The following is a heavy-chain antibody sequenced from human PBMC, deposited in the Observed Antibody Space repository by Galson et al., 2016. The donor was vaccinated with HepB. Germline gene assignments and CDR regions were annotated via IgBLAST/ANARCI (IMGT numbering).Heavy chain of an antibody. CDR1: GFTFRSYD. Sequence: SLRLSCAASGFTFRSYDMHWVRQTTGKGLEWVSEIDTAGDTYYPGSVQGRFTISRENGKNSLYLQMNSLRAGDTGIDLCTRGYCGGGNCYAGCDVWGQGTMVTVSS. CDR2: IDTAGDT. D-gene: IGHD2-15*01. V-gene: IGHV3-13*01. CDR3: TRGYCGGGNCYAGCDV. J-gene: IGHJ3*01.